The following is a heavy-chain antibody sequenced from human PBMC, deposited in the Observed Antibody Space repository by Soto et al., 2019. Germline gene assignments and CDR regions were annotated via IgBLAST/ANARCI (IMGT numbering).Heavy chain of an antibody. CDR1: GGTFSSYA. J-gene: IGHJ3*02. V-gene: IGHV1-69*13. Sequence: ASVKVSCKASGGTFSSYAISWVRQAPGQGLEWMGGIIPIFGTANYAQKFQGRVTITADESTSTAYMELSSLRSEDTAVYYCARGGIVGATGAFDIWGQGTMVTVSS. CDR2: IIPIFGTA. CDR3: ARGGIVGATGAFDI. D-gene: IGHD1-26*01.